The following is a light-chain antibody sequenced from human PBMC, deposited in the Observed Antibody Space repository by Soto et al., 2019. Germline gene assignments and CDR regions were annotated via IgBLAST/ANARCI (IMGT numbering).Light chain of an antibody. CDR2: EAS. Sequence: DTQMTQSPSTLSAFAGDRVTITCRASQNINSWLAWYQQKPGKAPKLLIYEASNLASGVPSRFTGSRSGTEFTLTISSLQPADLASYHCQQYNSYPWTFGQGTKVEI. CDR1: QNINSW. CDR3: QQYNSYPWT. V-gene: IGKV1-5*03. J-gene: IGKJ1*01.